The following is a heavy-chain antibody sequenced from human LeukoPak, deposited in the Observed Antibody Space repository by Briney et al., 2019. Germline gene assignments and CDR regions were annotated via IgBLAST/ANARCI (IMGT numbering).Heavy chain of an antibody. CDR3: ARDNPPAGGWLDP. CDR1: GGSINNYY. D-gene: IGHD1-14*01. J-gene: IGHJ5*02. V-gene: IGHV4-59*01. Sequence: SETLSLTCTVSGGSINNYYWSWIRQPPGKGLEWIGYIYYSESTNYNPSLKSRVTISVDTSKNQFSLKLRSVTAADTAVYYCARDNPPAGGWLDPWGQGTLVTVSS. CDR2: IYYSEST.